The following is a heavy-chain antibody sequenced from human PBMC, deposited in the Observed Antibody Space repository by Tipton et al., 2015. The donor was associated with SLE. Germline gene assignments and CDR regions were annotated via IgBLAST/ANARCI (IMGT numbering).Heavy chain of an antibody. J-gene: IGHJ4*02. Sequence: TLSLTCTVSGGSISSSSYYWGWIRQPPGKGLEWIGSIYHSGSTYYNPSLKSRATISVDTSKNQFSLKLSSVTAADTAVYYCARDQGDFWSGYSSFDYWGQGTLVTVSS. CDR3: ARDQGDFWSGYSSFDY. CDR1: GGSISSSSYY. V-gene: IGHV4-39*07. CDR2: IYHSGST. D-gene: IGHD3-3*01.